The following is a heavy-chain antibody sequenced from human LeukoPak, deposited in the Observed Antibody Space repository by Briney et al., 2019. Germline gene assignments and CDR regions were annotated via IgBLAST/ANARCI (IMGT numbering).Heavy chain of an antibody. D-gene: IGHD2-15*01. CDR1: GGSITSYF. V-gene: IGHV3-23*01. CDR2: ICGGAGST. J-gene: IGHJ4*02. CDR3: AKPVSGGAIVEDYFDY. Sequence: ETLSLTCTVSGGSITSYFWSWVRQAPGKGLEWVSAICGGAGSTYYADSVKGRFTISRENSKNTLYLQMNGLRAEDTAVYYCAKPVSGGAIVEDYFDYWGQGTLVTVSS.